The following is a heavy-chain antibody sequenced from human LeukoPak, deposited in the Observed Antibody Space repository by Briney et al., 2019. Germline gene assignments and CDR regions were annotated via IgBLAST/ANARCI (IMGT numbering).Heavy chain of an antibody. CDR3: ALYCSGGSCYSIGGAFDI. CDR1: GFTFRNYA. CDR2: ISRSGTDT. J-gene: IGHJ3*02. Sequence: GGSLRLSCAGSGFTFRNYAMSWVRQAPGKGLEWVSAISRSGTDTYYADSVKGRFTISRDNSRNTLYLQMNSRRAEDTAVYFCALYCSGGSCYSIGGAFDIWGQGTLVTVSS. V-gene: IGHV3-23*01. D-gene: IGHD2-15*01.